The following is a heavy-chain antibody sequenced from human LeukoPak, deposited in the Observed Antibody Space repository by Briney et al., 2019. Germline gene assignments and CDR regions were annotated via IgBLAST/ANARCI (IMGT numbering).Heavy chain of an antibody. D-gene: IGHD2-15*01. J-gene: IGHJ5*02. V-gene: IGHV4-4*02. CDR2: IYHSGST. CDR3: ARGGNCSGGSCYSDRGWFDP. CDR1: GVSIDSGNW. Sequence: PSETLSLTCAVSGVSIDSGNWWIWVRQPPGKGLEWIGEIYHSGSTKYSPSLKSRVTISVDKSKNQFSLRLSSVTAADTAVYYCARGGNCSGGSCYSDRGWFDPWGQGTLVTVSS.